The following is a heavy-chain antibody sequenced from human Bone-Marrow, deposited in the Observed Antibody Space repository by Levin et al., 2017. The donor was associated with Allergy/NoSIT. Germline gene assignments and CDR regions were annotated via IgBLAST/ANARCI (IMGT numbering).Heavy chain of an antibody. CDR3: ARCPTSHRRITIFGVVLDY. V-gene: IGHV7-4-1*02. CDR1: GYTFTSYA. CDR2: INTNTGNP. Sequence: VASVKVSCKASGYTFTSYAMNWVRQAPGQGLEWMGWINTNTGNPTYAQGFTGRFVFSLDTSVSTAYLQISSLKAEDTAVYYCARCPTSHRRITIFGVVLDYWGQGTLVTVSS. J-gene: IGHJ4*02. D-gene: IGHD3-3*01.